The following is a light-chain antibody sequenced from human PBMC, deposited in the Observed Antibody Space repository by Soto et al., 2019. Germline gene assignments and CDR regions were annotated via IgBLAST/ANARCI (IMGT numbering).Light chain of an antibody. CDR2: DVS. CDR3: SSYTSSSTPVV. CDR1: SSDVDGYKY. Sequence: QSALTQPASVSGSPGQSITISCTGTSSDVDGYKYVSWYQQHPGKAPKLMIYDVSNRPSGVSNRFSGSKSGNTASLTISGLQAEDEADYYCSSYTSSSTPVVFGTGTKLTVL. J-gene: IGLJ1*01. V-gene: IGLV2-14*01.